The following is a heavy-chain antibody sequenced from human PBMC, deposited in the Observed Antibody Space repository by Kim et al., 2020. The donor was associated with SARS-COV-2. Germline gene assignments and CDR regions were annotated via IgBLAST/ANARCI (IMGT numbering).Heavy chain of an antibody. D-gene: IGHD5-18*01. J-gene: IGHJ6*02. Sequence: GGSLRLSCAASGFTFINYAMTWVRQAPGKGLEWVSGISGSGGSTYYADSVKGRFTMSRDNSMNTLYLQMNSLRDEDTAVYYCAKRYGEYYYYYGLDVWGQGTPFSVSS. CDR1: GFTFINYA. CDR3: AKRYGEYYYYYGLDV. V-gene: IGHV3-23*01. CDR2: ISGSGGST.